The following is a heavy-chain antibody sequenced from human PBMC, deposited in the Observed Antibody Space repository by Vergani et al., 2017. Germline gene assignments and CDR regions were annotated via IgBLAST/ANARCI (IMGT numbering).Heavy chain of an antibody. J-gene: IGHJ3*02. CDR1: GFTFSEHY. V-gene: IGHV3-72*01. Sequence: EVQLVESGGGLVQPGGSLRLSCAASGFTFSEHYMDWVRQAPGKGLEWVGRTRNKANSYTTEYAASVKGRFTISRDDSKNSLYLQMNSLKIEDTAVYYCARLGYCSSTTCRQAFDIWGQGTMVTVS. CDR3: ARLGYCSSTTCRQAFDI. CDR2: TRNKANSYTT. D-gene: IGHD2-2*01.